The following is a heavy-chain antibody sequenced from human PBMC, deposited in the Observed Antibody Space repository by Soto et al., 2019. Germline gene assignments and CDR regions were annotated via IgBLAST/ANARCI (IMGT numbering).Heavy chain of an antibody. J-gene: IGHJ4*02. CDR1: GFTFSGYA. CDR3: ARDVPLGH. D-gene: IGHD3-16*01. CDR2: LSDDGSLK. V-gene: IGHV3-30-3*01. Sequence: QVQLVESGGGVVQPGGSLRVSCAASGFTFSGYAMHWVRQAPGKGLEWVALLSDDGSLKYYADSVKGRFTTSRDNSQNTLYLQLTSLRPEDTAVYYCARDVPLGHWGQGALVTVSS.